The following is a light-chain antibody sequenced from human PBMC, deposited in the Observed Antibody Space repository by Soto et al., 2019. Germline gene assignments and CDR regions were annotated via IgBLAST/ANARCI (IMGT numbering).Light chain of an antibody. J-gene: IGKJ1*01. CDR2: LGS. CDR1: QSLLHSNGYNY. Sequence: IVMTQSPVSLPVTPGEPASISCRSSQSLLHSNGYNYLDWYLQKPGQSPQVLIYLGSNRASGVPDRFSGSGSGTDFTLKISRVEAEDVGIYYCMQARQTPWTFGQGTKVEIK. CDR3: MQARQTPWT. V-gene: IGKV2-28*01.